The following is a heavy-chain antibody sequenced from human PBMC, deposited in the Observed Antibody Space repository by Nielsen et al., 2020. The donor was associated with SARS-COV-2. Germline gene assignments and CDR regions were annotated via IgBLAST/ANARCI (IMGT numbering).Heavy chain of an antibody. V-gene: IGHV3-30*03. CDR1: GFTFSRYA. CDR2: ISYDGSNK. Sequence: GESLKISCAASGFTFSRYAMSWVRQAPGKGLEWVAVISYDGSNKYHADSVKGRFTISRDNSKNTLYLQMNSLRAEDTAVYYCARVLVDYYYGMDVWGQGTTVTVSS. J-gene: IGHJ6*02. CDR3: ARVLVDYYYGMDV. D-gene: IGHD1-26*01.